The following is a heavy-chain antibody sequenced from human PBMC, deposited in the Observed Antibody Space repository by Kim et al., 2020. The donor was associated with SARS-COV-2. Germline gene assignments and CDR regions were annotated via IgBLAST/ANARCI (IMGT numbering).Heavy chain of an antibody. Sequence: GSSSYNPPLKSRVTTSVDASTNRFSLMLSSVAAADTAVYYCAGTHDAFDIWGQGTIVTVSS. V-gene: IGHV4-31*02. J-gene: IGHJ3*02. CDR3: AGTHDAFDI. CDR2: GSS.